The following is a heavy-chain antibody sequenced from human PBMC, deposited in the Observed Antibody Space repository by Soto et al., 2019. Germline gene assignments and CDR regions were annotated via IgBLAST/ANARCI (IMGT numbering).Heavy chain of an antibody. CDR1: GGSISSGGYY. CDR3: ARDRGIAARPDDYYGMDV. CDR2: IYYSGST. V-gene: IGHV4-31*03. D-gene: IGHD6-6*01. J-gene: IGHJ6*02. Sequence: SETLSLTCTVSGGSISSGGYYWSWIRQHPGKGLEWIGYIYYSGSTYYNPSLKSRVTISVDTSKNQFSLKLSSVTAADTAVYYCARDRGIAARPDDYYGMDVWGQGTTVTVSS.